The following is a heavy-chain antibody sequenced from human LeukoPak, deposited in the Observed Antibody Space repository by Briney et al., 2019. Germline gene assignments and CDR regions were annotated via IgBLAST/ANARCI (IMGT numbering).Heavy chain of an antibody. Sequence: PSETLSLTCTVSGDSISSYYWSWIRQPAEKGLEWIGHIYTSGSTNYYTSGSTDYNPSLKSRVTISLDRSKNRFSLKLSSVTAADTAVYYCAAFLSGTYWYFDYWGQGALVTVSS. V-gene: IGHV4-4*07. D-gene: IGHD1-26*01. CDR2: IYTSGST. CDR1: GDSISSYY. J-gene: IGHJ4*02. CDR3: AAFLSGTYWYFDY.